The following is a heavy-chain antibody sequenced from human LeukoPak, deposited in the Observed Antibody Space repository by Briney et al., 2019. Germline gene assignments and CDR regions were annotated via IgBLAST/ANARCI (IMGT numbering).Heavy chain of an antibody. CDR1: GFTFSSYA. V-gene: IGHV3-30-3*01. CDR3: ARSYGSGMYYFDY. CDR2: ISYDGSNK. D-gene: IGHD3-10*01. Sequence: GSLRLSCAASGFTFSSYAMHWVRQAPGKGLEWVAIISYDGSNKYYADSVKGRFTISRDNSKNTLYLQMNSLRAEDTAVYYCARSYGSGMYYFDYWGQGTLVTVSS. J-gene: IGHJ4*02.